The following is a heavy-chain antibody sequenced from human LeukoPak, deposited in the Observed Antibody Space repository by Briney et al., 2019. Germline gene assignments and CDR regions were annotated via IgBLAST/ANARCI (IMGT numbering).Heavy chain of an antibody. J-gene: IGHJ4*02. V-gene: IGHV1-2*02. D-gene: IGHD1-26*01. CDR2: INPNSGGT. Sequence: GASVKVSCKASGYTFTGYYMHWVRQAPGQGLEWMGWINPNSGGTNYAQKFQGRVTMTRDTSISTAYMELSRLRSDDTAVYYCARLGNGRIVGATTYWGQGTLVTVSS. CDR1: GYTFTGYY. CDR3: ARLGNGRIVGATTY.